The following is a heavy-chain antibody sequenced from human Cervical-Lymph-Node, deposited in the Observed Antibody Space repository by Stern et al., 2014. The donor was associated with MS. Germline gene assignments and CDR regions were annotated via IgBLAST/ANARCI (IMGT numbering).Heavy chain of an antibody. CDR2: ISPKTASA. V-gene: IGHV1-2*02. CDR1: GYTFTAYF. CDR3: ARDRGSYPDY. J-gene: IGHJ4*02. D-gene: IGHD1-26*01. Sequence: QVQLVKSGAEVDRPGASVKVSCKASGYTFTAYFLHWVRQATGQGLEWMGLISPKTASAPYAQKFQDRVTMTRDTSINTGYMEVSSLRSDDTAVYSCARDRGSYPDYWGQGTLVAVSS.